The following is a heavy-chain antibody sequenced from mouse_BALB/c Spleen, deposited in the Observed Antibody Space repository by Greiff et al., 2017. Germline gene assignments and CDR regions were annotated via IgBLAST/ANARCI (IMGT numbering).Heavy chain of an antibody. J-gene: IGHJ4*01. V-gene: IGHV1-5*01. CDR3: TRRGSSHHYYAMDY. CDR1: GYTFTSYW. CDR2: IYPGNSDT. D-gene: IGHD1-1*01. Sequence: VQLQQSGTVLARPGASVKMSCKASGYTFTSYWMHWVKQRPGQGLEWIGAIYPGNSDTSYNQKFKGKAKLTAVTSTSTAYMELSSLTNEDSAVYYCTRRGSSHHYYAMDYWGQGTSVTVSS.